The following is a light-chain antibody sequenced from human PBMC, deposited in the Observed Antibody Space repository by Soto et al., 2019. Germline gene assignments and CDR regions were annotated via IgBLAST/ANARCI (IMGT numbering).Light chain of an antibody. J-gene: IGKJ1*01. CDR3: RHYGSSPGT. CDR2: GAS. Sequence: EIGITQCRATVYVAVGARASISCRASQGVSRKLAWYQHKPGQAPRLLISGASTGATGIPARFSGSGSGTHFTLAISRLEPEDFVVYYCRHYGSSPGTFRQGTKV. V-gene: IGKV3-15*01. CDR1: QGVSRK.